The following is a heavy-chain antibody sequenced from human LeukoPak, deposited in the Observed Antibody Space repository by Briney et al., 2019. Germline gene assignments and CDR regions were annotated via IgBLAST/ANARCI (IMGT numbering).Heavy chain of an antibody. CDR2: IKQDGGEK. V-gene: IGHV3-7*01. CDR3: ARDGTAAGLYFDL. J-gene: IGHJ4*01. CDR1: GFTFSSYW. D-gene: IGHD6-13*01. Sequence: PGGSLRLSCVVSGFTFSSYWMSWVRQAPGKGLEWVASIKQDGGEKSYVDSVKGRFTISRDNAKNSLYLQMSSLRAEDTAVYYCARDGTAAGLYFDLWGQGTLVTVSS.